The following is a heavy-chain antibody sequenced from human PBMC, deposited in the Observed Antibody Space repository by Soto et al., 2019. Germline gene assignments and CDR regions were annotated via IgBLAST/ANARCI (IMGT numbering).Heavy chain of an antibody. V-gene: IGHV5-51*01. CDR2: MFPWTSDT. Sequence: GASLKISCQGSGYTFNSFWIGWVRQMPGEGLEWMGLMFPWTSDTRYSPSFQGHISISVDRSTGTGYLQWNSLKASDTAMYYCVTTRDGTTFFPHWGQGTPVTVSS. D-gene: IGHD1-7*01. J-gene: IGHJ4*02. CDR1: GYTFNSFW. CDR3: VTTRDGTTFFPH.